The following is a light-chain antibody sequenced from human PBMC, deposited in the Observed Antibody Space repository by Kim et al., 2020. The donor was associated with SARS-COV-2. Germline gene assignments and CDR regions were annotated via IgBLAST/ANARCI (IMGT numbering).Light chain of an antibody. Sequence: SSELTQDPAVSVALGQTVRITCQGDSLRSYYASWYQQKPGQAPVLVIYGKNNRPSGIPDRFSGSSSGNTASLTITGAQAEDEADYYCNSRASSGNHLNYV. J-gene: IGLJ1*01. CDR2: GKN. CDR3: NSRASSGNHLNYV. V-gene: IGLV3-19*01. CDR1: SLRSYY.